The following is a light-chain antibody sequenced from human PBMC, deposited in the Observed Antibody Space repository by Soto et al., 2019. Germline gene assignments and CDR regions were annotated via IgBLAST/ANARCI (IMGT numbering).Light chain of an antibody. CDR1: QSVSSN. CDR3: QHYDNWT. V-gene: IGKV3D-15*01. J-gene: IGKJ1*01. CDR2: GAS. Sequence: IVMTQSPATLSVSTGERVTLSCRASQSVSSNLAWYQQKPGQAPRLLIYGASTRATGIPARFSGSGSGTEFTLTISSLQSEDFAVYYCQHYDNWTFGQGTKVDI.